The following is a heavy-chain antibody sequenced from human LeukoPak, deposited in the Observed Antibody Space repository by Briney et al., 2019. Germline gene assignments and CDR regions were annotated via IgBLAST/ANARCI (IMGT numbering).Heavy chain of an antibody. CDR2: INPNSGGI. CDR1: GYTFTGYY. D-gene: IGHD2-2*01. CDR3: ARDRRYCSSTSCPHVNWFDP. V-gene: IGHV1-2*02. Sequence: GASVKVSCKASGYTFTGYYMHWVRQAPGQGLEWMGWINPNSGGINYAQKFQGRVTMTRDTSISTAYMELSRLRSDDTAVYYCARDRRYCSSTSCPHVNWFDPWGQGTLVTVSS. J-gene: IGHJ5*02.